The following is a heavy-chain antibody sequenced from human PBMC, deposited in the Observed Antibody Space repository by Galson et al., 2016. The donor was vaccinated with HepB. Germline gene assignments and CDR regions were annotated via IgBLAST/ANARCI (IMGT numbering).Heavy chain of an antibody. Sequence: SLRLSCAASKFTFTDYSMNWVRQAPGKGLEWVSYISGGGKYIYYADSMKGRITISRDNAKSSVYLQMNSLRAEDTAVCYCARAQPPSNWFDSWGQGTLVTVSS. V-gene: IGHV3-21*01. J-gene: IGHJ5*01. CDR3: ARAQPPSNWFDS. CDR1: KFTFTDYS. CDR2: ISGGGKYI.